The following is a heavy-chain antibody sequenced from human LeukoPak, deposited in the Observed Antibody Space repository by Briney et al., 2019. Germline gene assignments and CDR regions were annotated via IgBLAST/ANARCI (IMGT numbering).Heavy chain of an antibody. CDR2: IIPIAGIT. D-gene: IGHD5-12*01. CDR3: ARDGGGYSNYHWFDP. Sequence: SVKASCKASGGTFSSYAITWVRQAPGQGLEWMGRIIPIAGITNYAQKFQGRVTITADKSTNIASMELRSLRFDDTAVYYCARDGGGYSNYHWFDPWGQGTLVTVSS. V-gene: IGHV1-69*04. J-gene: IGHJ5*02. CDR1: GGTFSSYA.